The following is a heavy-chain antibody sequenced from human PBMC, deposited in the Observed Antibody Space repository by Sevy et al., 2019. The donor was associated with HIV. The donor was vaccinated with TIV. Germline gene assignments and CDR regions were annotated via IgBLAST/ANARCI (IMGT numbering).Heavy chain of an antibody. Sequence: WGCLRLSCAASRFIFNDYGMHWVRQAPGKGLERVAFIQYDGNDKYYADSMRGRFTISRDNSKNMLFLQMNSLRSEDTAMYYCTKNTAAAGAGGFDYWGQGTLVHVSS. CDR2: IQYDGNDK. D-gene: IGHD6-13*01. V-gene: IGHV3-30*02. CDR1: RFIFNDYG. CDR3: TKNTAAAGAGGFDY. J-gene: IGHJ4*02.